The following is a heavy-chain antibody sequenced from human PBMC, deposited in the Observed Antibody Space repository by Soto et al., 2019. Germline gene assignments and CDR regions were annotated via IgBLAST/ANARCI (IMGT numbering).Heavy chain of an antibody. Sequence: GGSLRLSCAASGFTFSSYWMHWVRQAPGKGLVWVSRMNEDGGTTDYADSGKGRFTISRDNAKNTLYLQMNSLRVEDTAVYYCASDLSGRADVWGQGTTVTVSS. CDR3: ASDLSGRADV. J-gene: IGHJ6*02. CDR2: MNEDGGTT. V-gene: IGHV3-74*01. D-gene: IGHD3-10*01. CDR1: GFTFSSYW.